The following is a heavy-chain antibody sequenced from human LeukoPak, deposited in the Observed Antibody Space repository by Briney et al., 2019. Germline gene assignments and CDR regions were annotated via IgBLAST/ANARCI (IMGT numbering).Heavy chain of an antibody. J-gene: IGHJ6*02. D-gene: IGHD2-2*01. Sequence: GGSLRLSCAASGFTFSSYWMIWVRQAPGKGLEWVANINQVGSEKNYVESVKGRFTISRDNAKNALYLQMNSLRAEDTAVYYCARVVPAAIRYYYYGMDVWGQGTTVTVSS. CDR2: INQVGSEK. V-gene: IGHV3-7*02. CDR3: ARVVPAAIRYYYYGMDV. CDR1: GFTFSSYW.